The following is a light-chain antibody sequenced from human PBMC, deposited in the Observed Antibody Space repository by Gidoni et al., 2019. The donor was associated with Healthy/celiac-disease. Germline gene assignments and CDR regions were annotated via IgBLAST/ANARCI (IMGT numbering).Light chain of an antibody. V-gene: IGKV1-5*03. CDR3: QQYNSYPGT. CDR2: KAS. J-gene: IGKJ1*01. CDR1: QSISSW. Sequence: DIQMTRSPSTLSASVGDRVTIPCRASQSISSWLAWYQQKPGKAHKLLIYKASSLESGVPSRFSGSGSGTEFTLTISSLQPDDFATYYCQQYNSYPGTFGQGTKVEIK.